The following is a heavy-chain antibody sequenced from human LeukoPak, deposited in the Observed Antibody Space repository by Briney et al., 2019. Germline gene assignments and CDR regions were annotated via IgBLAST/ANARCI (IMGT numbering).Heavy chain of an antibody. V-gene: IGHV4-38-2*02. CDR1: GYSISSGFY. D-gene: IGHD3-9*01. CDR2: VYHGGSS. J-gene: IGHJ4*02. CDR3: ASRHYDILTGYPSLLFDF. Sequence: SETLSLTCTVSGYSISSGFYWGWIRQPPGKGLEWIGNVYHGGSSYYNPSLKSRVTISVDTSKNQFSLKLSSVTAADTAVYYCASRHYDILTGYPSLLFDFWGQGGLVTVSS.